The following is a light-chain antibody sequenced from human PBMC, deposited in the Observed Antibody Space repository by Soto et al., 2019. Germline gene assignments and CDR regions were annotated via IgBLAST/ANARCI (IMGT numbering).Light chain of an antibody. CDR1: QSVSSY. Sequence: EIVLTQSPATLSLSGGERATLSCRASQSVSSYLAWYQQKPGQAPRLLIYDASNRATGIPARFSGSGSGTDFTLTISSLEPEDFAVYYCQQRSNWPLTFGGGTRLEIK. J-gene: IGKJ5*01. CDR3: QQRSNWPLT. V-gene: IGKV3-11*01. CDR2: DAS.